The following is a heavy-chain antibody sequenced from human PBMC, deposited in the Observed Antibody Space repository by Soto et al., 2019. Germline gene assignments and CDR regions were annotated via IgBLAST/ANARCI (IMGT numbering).Heavy chain of an antibody. CDR2: IYWDDDK. J-gene: IGHJ4*02. Sequence: QITLKESGPALVKPTQTLTLTCTFSGFSLSTSGVGVGWIRQPPGKALEWLALIYWDDDKCYSPSLKSRLTNTKDTSKNQVVLTMNNMDPVDTATYYCTHKPSTVYYFDYWGQGALVTVSS. CDR3: THKPSTVYYFDY. D-gene: IGHD1-20*01. CDR1: GFSLSTSGVG. V-gene: IGHV2-5*02.